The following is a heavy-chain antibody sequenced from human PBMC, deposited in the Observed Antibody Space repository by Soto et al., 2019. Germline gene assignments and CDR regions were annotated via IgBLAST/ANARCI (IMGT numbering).Heavy chain of an antibody. CDR3: ARDSSRGIAAAGTAH. D-gene: IGHD6-13*01. CDR2: IIPIFGTA. Sequence: QVQLVQSGAEVKKPGSSVKVSCKASGGTFSSYAISWVRQAPGQGLEWMGGIIPIFGTANYAQKFQGRVTITADESTSPAYMEVSILRSEDRAVYYCARDSSRGIAAAGTAHWGQGTLVTVSS. CDR1: GGTFSSYA. J-gene: IGHJ4*02. V-gene: IGHV1-69*01.